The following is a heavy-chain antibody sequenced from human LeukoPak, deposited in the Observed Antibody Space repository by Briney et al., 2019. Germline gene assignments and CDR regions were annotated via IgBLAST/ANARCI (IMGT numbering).Heavy chain of an antibody. CDR3: AAYYYDSSGYLSPGY. V-gene: IGHV3-53*01. D-gene: IGHD3-22*01. J-gene: IGHJ4*02. CDR2: IYSGGST. Sequence: GGSLRLSCAASGFTVSSNYMSWVRQAPGKGLEWVSVIYSGGSTYYADSVKGRFTISRDNSKNTLYLQMNSLRAEDTAVYYCAAYYYDSSGYLSPGYWGQGTLVTVSS. CDR1: GFTVSSNY.